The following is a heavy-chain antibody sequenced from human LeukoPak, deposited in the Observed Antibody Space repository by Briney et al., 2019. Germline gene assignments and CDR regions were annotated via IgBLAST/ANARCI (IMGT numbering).Heavy chain of an antibody. V-gene: IGHV3-7*03. CDR2: IKQDGNEK. CDR3: ARDAFFWAFDY. D-gene: IGHD3-3*01. CDR1: GFTFSNYW. J-gene: IGHJ4*02. Sequence: GGSLRLSCVASGFTFSNYWMNWVRQAPGKGLEWVANIKQDGNEKYYVDSVKGRFTISRDNAKNSLYLQMNSLRAEDTAIYYCARDAFFWAFDYWGQGTLVTVSS.